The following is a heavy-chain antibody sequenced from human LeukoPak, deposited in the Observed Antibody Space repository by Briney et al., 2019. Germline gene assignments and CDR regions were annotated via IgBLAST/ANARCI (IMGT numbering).Heavy chain of an antibody. J-gene: IGHJ3*02. V-gene: IGHV3-48*01. CDR2: ISSSSSTI. D-gene: IGHD2-15*01. CDR3: ARGFPAPRAAVVPDAFDI. CDR1: GFTFSSYS. Sequence: QTGGSLRLSCEASGFTFSSYSMNWVRQAPEKGLEWVSYISSSSSTIYYADSVKGRFTISRDNAKNSLYLQMNSLRAEDTAVYYCARGFPAPRAAVVPDAFDIWGQGTMVTVSS.